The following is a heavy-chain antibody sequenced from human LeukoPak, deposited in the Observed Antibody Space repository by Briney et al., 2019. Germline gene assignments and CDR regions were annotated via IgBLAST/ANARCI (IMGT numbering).Heavy chain of an antibody. CDR1: GFNVSSNY. D-gene: IGHD4-17*01. V-gene: IGHV3-53*01. Sequence: PGGSLRLSCAASGFNVSSNYMSWVRQAPGKGLEWVSILYSGGSTYYADSVKGRFTISRDNSKNRLYLQMNSLRAEDTAVYYCAKDEAFIIRTTLTKDYWGQGTLVTVSS. CDR3: AKDEAFIIRTTLTKDY. CDR2: LYSGGST. J-gene: IGHJ4*02.